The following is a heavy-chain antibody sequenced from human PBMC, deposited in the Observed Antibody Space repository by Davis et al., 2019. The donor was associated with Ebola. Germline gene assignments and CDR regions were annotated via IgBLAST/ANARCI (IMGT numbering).Heavy chain of an antibody. CDR2: ISYDGSNK. CDR3: ARDGVPYYYYYGMDV. CDR1: GFTFSSYA. Sequence: PGGSLRLSCAASGFTFSSYAMHWVRQAPGKGLEWVAVISYDGSNKYYADSVKGRFTISRDNSKNTLYLQMNSLRAEDTAVYYCARDGVPYYYYYGMDVWGQGTTVTVSS. J-gene: IGHJ6*02. V-gene: IGHV3-30-3*01. D-gene: IGHD2-8*01.